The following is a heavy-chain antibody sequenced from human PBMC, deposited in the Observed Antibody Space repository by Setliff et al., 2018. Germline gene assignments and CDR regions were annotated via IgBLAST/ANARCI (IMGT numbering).Heavy chain of an antibody. CDR1: GVSVASHY. CDR3: ARDPHLTGGLDR. Sequence: SETLSLTCTVSGVSVASHYWSWVRQAPGTGLEWIAYVHDNGETNQNPSLKSRVTISVDTSKNQFSLKVTSVTAADTAIYSCARDPHLTGGLDRWGQGTLVTVSS. D-gene: IGHD3-9*01. J-gene: IGHJ5*02. CDR2: VHDNGET. V-gene: IGHV4-59*02.